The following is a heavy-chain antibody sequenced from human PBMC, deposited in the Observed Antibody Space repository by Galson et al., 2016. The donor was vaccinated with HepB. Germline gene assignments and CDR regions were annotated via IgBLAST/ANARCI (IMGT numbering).Heavy chain of an antibody. CDR1: GGSFSGYY. V-gene: IGHV4-34*01. J-gene: IGHJ6*02. CDR2: IFYSGST. D-gene: IGHD5-18*01. CDR3: ATGIVDTTTAEFNYWYYYGLDV. Sequence: SETLSLTCAVYGGSFSGYYWGWIRQPPGKGLEWIGSIFYSGSTYYNPPLKSRVTISVDTSKNQFSLNLISVTSADTAVYYCATGIVDTTTAEFNYWYYYGLDVWGQGTTVTVSS.